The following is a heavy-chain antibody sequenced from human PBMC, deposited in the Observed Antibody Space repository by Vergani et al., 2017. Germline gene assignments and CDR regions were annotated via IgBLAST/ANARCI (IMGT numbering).Heavy chain of an antibody. D-gene: IGHD3-3*01. CDR3: ARDRADYDFWSGYYHYYYYGMDV. V-gene: IGHV4-59*10. CDR1: GGSFSGYY. CDR2: IYTSGST. Sequence: QVQLQQWGAGLLKPSETLSLTCAVYGGSFSGYYWSWIRQPAGKGLEWIGRIYTSGSTNYNPSLKSRVTMSVDTSKNQFSLKLSSVTAADTAVYYCARDRADYDFWSGYYHYYYYGMDVWGQGTTVTVSS. J-gene: IGHJ6*02.